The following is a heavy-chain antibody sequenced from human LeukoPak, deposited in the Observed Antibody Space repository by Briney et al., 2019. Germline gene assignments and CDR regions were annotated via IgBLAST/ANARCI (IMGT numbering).Heavy chain of an antibody. CDR3: ATCLLWVGAPGPGGEDYFDY. Sequence: ASVKVSCKVSGYTLTELSMHWVRQARGKGLEGMGGFDPEDGETIYAQKFQGRVTMTEDTSTDTAYMELSSLRSEDTAVYYCATCLLWVGAPGPGGEDYFDYWGQGTLVTVSS. CDR2: FDPEDGET. J-gene: IGHJ4*02. D-gene: IGHD1-26*01. CDR1: GYTLTELS. V-gene: IGHV1-24*01.